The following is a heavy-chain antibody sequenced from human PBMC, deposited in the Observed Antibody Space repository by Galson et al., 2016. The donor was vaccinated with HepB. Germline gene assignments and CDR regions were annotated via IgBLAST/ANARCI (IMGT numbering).Heavy chain of an antibody. CDR3: ARPVDYFGSGIYDLDY. J-gene: IGHJ4*02. CDR2: IHPRDSET. D-gene: IGHD3-10*01. V-gene: IGHV5-51*01. Sequence: QSGAEVKKPGESLKISCKALGYSFTSDWIGWVRQMPGKGLEWMGSIHPRDSETRYSPSFKGQVTISADNSISTAYLQWSSLKASDTAMYYCARPVDYFGSGIYDLDYWGQGTLVTVSS. CDR1: GYSFTSDW.